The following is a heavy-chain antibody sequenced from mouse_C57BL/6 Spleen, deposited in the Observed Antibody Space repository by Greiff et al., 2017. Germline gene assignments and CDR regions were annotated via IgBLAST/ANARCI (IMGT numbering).Heavy chain of an antibody. Sequence: EVHLVESGEGLVKPGGSLKLSCAASGFTFSSYAMSWVRQTPEKRLEWVAYISSGGDYIDYADTVKGRFTISRDNARNTLYLQMSRLKSEDTAMYYCTRDGGGTLGYWGQGTTLTSSS. CDR1: GFTFSSYA. D-gene: IGHD3-3*01. CDR2: ISSGGDYI. CDR3: TRDGGGTLGY. J-gene: IGHJ2*01. V-gene: IGHV5-9-1*02.